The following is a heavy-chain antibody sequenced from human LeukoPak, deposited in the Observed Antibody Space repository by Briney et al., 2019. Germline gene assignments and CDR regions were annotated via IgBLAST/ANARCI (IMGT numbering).Heavy chain of an antibody. CDR2: INPSGGTT. CDR1: GYTFTGYY. D-gene: IGHD2-21*02. V-gene: IGHV1-46*01. J-gene: IGHJ4*02. CDR3: AGFAVHRRVGVTGQFGLDY. Sequence: ASVKVSCKASGYTFTGYYMHWVRHAPGQGLEWMGIINPSGGTTNYAQKFPGRVTMTRDTSTSTAYMELSSLRSEDTAVYYCAGFAVHRRVGVTGQFGLDYWGRGTLVTVSS.